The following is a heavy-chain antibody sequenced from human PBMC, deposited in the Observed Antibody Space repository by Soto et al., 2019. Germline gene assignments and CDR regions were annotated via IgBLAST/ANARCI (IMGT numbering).Heavy chain of an antibody. J-gene: IGHJ6*02. CDR2: IIPIFGTA. Sequence: SVKVSCKASGGTFSSYAISWVRQAPGQGLEWMGGIIPIFGTANYAQKFQGRVTITADESTSTAYMELSSLRSEDTAVYYCASASGYYDSSGYYYYYYCCMDVWGQGTTVTVSS. CDR1: GGTFSSYA. V-gene: IGHV1-69*13. CDR3: ASASGYYDSSGYYYYYYCCMDV. D-gene: IGHD3-22*01.